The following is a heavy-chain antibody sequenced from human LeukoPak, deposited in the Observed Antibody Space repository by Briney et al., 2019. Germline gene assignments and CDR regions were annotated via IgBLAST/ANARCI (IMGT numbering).Heavy chain of an antibody. CDR2: IYTSGST. CDR3: ARAPYGSATNNYYMDV. Sequence: SETLSLTCTVSGGSISSYYWNWIRQPAGKGLEWIGRIYTSGSTNYNPSLKSRVTISVDTSKNQFSLKLSSVTAADTAVYYCARAPYGSATNNYYMDVWGKGTTVTVSS. J-gene: IGHJ6*03. V-gene: IGHV4-4*07. D-gene: IGHD3-10*01. CDR1: GGSISSYY.